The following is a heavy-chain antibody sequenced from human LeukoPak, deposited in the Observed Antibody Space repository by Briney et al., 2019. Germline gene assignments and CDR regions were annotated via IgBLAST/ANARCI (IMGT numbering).Heavy chain of an antibody. CDR1: GGSISSYY. J-gene: IGHJ3*02. Sequence: SETLSLTCTVSGGSISSYYWSWIRQPPXXXXXWIGEINHSGSTNYNPSLKSRVTISVDTSKNQFSLKLSSVTAADTAVYYCARAPYYDILTPPIWGQGTMVTVSS. V-gene: IGHV4-34*01. CDR3: ARAPYYDILTPPI. CDR2: INHSGST. D-gene: IGHD3-9*01.